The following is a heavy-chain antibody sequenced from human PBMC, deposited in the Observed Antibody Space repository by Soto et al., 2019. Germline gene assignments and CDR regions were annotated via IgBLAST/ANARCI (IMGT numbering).Heavy chain of an antibody. CDR1: GFTFSSYG. CDR2: ISYDGSTK. D-gene: IGHD6-19*01. V-gene: IGHV3-30*18. CDR3: AKDGYSSGLYYFDY. Sequence: QVQLVESGGGVVQTGRSLRLSCAASGFTFSSYGMHWVRQAPGKGLERVAVISYDGSTKYYADSVKGRFTISRDNSKNTLYLQMNSLRAEDTAVYYCAKDGYSSGLYYFDYWGQGTLVTVSS. J-gene: IGHJ4*02.